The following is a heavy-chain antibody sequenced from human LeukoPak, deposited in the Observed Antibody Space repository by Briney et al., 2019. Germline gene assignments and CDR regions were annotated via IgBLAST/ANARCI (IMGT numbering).Heavy chain of an antibody. CDR3: ARRNVLTEGEALDI. V-gene: IGHV4-59*08. J-gene: IGHJ3*02. CDR1: GGSISNYY. Sequence: SETLSLTCTVSGGSISNYYWTWIRQPPGKGLEWIGCIYNSRSTKYNPSLESRVTISVDASKTQFSLKLNSVTAADTAVYYCARRNVLTEGEALDIWGQGTMVTASS. D-gene: IGHD3-16*01. CDR2: IYNSRST.